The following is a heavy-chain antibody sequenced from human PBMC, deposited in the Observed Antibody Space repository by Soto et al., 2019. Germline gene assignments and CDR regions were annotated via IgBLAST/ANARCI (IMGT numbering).Heavy chain of an antibody. CDR1: GGSISSSSYY. D-gene: IGHD2-2*01. Sequence: PSETLSLTCTASGGSISSSSYYWGWIRQPPGKGLEWIGSIYYSGSTYYNPSLKSRVTISVDTSKNQFSLKLSSVTAADTAMYYCARHECQLLPNWFDPWGQGTLVTVSS. CDR2: IYYSGST. CDR3: ARHECQLLPNWFDP. J-gene: IGHJ5*02. V-gene: IGHV4-39*01.